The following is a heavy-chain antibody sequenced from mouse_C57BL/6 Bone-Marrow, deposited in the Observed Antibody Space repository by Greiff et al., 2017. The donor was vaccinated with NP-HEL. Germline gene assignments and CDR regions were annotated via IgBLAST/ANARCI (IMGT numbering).Heavy chain of an antibody. Sequence: EVQLQQSGPELVKPGASVKMSCKASGYTFTDYYMHWVKQRPGKSLEWIGYINPNNGGTSYNQKFKGKATLTVDKSSSTAYMRLRSLTSEDSAVFYRATLRRGFAYWGQGTLVTVSA. J-gene: IGHJ3*01. CDR2: INPNNGGT. V-gene: IGHV1-22*01. D-gene: IGHD1-1*01. CDR1: GYTFTDYY. CDR3: ATLRRGFAY.